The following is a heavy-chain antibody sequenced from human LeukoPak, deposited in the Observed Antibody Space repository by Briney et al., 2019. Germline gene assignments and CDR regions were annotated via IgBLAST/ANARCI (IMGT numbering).Heavy chain of an antibody. Sequence: QPGGSLRLSCAASGFIVSSNYMTWVRQAPGKGLGWVSVIYSDDTTYYADSVKGRFTISRDNSKNTLYLQMNSLRAEDTAVYYCARGIAEIGSFYFDYWGQGTLVTVSS. CDR2: IYSDDTT. J-gene: IGHJ4*02. D-gene: IGHD6-6*01. V-gene: IGHV3-66*01. CDR1: GFIVSSNY. CDR3: ARGIAEIGSFYFDY.